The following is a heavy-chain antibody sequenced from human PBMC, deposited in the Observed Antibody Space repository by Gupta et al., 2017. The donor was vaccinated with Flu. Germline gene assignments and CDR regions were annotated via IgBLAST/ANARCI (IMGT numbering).Heavy chain of an antibody. J-gene: IGHJ6*02. CDR2: IIATGGST. Sequence: EVQLLESGGGLVQPGGSLRLSCAASGFNFNNFAMNWVRQTPGKGLEWVSGIIATGGSTSYADSVKGRFTISRDNSKNTLYLQMNSLRAEDTALFYCAKGREDHYYSGMDVWGQGTTVTVSS. CDR1: GFNFNNFA. V-gene: IGHV3-23*01. CDR3: AKGREDHYYSGMDV.